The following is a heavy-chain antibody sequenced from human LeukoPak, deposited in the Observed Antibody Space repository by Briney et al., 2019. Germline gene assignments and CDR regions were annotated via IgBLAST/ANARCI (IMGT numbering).Heavy chain of an antibody. CDR3: ARLPYYDILTGYYPFDY. D-gene: IGHD3-9*01. CDR2: IYYRGST. V-gene: IGHV4-39*01. CDR1: GGSISSSSYY. Sequence: SETLSLTCTVSGGSISSSSYYWGWIRQPPGKGLEWIGSIYYRGSTYYNPSLKSRVTISVDTSKNQFSLKLSSVTAADTAVYYCARLPYYDILTGYYPFDYWGQGTLVTVSS. J-gene: IGHJ4*02.